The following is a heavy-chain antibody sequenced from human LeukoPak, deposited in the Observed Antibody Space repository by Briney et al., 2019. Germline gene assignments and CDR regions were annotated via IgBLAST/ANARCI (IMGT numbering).Heavy chain of an antibody. CDR1: GSSFTSYW. CDR3: ARRLGCSKTACPPDY. D-gene: IGHD2-2*01. CDR2: IYPGDSDT. J-gene: IGHJ4*02. V-gene: IGHV5-51*01. Sequence: GESLKISGKRSGSSFTSYWSAWLRQMPGKGLEWMGIIYPGDSDTRYNPSFQGQVTISVDKFISTAYLQWSSLKASDTAMYYCARRLGCSKTACPPDYWREGTLVTVSS.